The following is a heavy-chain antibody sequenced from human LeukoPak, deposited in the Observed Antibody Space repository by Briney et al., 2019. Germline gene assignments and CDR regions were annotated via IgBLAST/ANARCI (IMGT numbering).Heavy chain of an antibody. Sequence: GGSLRLSCAASGFTFSSYSMNWVRQAPGKGLEWVSSISSSSSYIYYADSVKGRFTISRDNAKNSLYLQMNSLRAEDTAVYYCARDRYCSGGSCYSVRFDYWGQGTLVTVSS. D-gene: IGHD2-15*01. CDR1: GFTFSSYS. CDR2: ISSSSSYI. CDR3: ARDRYCSGGSCYSVRFDY. J-gene: IGHJ4*02. V-gene: IGHV3-21*01.